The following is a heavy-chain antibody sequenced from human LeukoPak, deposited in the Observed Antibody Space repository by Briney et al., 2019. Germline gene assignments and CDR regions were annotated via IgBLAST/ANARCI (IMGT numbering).Heavy chain of an antibody. CDR2: IKEDGSET. Sequence: GGSLRLSCAASGFAFSKYAMHWVRQAPGKGLEWVASIKEDGSETYYVDSVKGRFTISRDNAKNSLYLQMNSLRAEDTAVYYCARDLHPRYYLPDYWGQGTLVTVSS. D-gene: IGHD1-26*01. CDR3: ARDLHPRYYLPDY. CDR1: GFAFSKYA. V-gene: IGHV3-7*01. J-gene: IGHJ4*02.